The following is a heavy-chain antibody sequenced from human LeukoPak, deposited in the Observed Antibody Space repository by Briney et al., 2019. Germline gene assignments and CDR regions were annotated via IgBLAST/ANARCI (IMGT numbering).Heavy chain of an antibody. J-gene: IGHJ4*02. CDR2: INHSGST. Sequence: SETLSLTCAVYGGSFSGYYWSWIRQPPGKGLEWIGEINHSGSTNYNPSLKSRVTISVDTSKNQFSLKLSSVAAADTAVYYCARDLTIFGVVIRYFDYWGQGTLVTVSS. CDR1: GGSFSGYY. V-gene: IGHV4-34*01. CDR3: ARDLTIFGVVIRYFDY. D-gene: IGHD3-3*01.